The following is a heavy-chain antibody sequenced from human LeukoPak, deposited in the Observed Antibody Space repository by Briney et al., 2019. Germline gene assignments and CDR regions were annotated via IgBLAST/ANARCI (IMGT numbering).Heavy chain of an antibody. CDR3: AKGSASSRPYYFDF. J-gene: IGHJ4*02. CDR2: ITGSGDDT. D-gene: IGHD6-19*01. V-gene: IGHV3-23*01. CDR1: GFTFNNYA. Sequence: GGSLRLSCAASGFTFNNYAMTWVRQAPGKGLEWVSAITGSGDDTFHADSVKGRFTISRDNSKNTLYLQMNSLRAEDTAVYYCAKGSASSRPYYFDFWGQETLVTVST.